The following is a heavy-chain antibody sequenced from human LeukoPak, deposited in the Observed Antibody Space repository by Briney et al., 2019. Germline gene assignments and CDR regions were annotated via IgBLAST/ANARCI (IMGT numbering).Heavy chain of an antibody. J-gene: IGHJ4*02. D-gene: IGHD3-9*01. CDR2: ISYDGSNK. V-gene: IGHV3-30*18. Sequence: GGSLRLSCAASGFTFSSYGMHWVRQAPGKGLEWVAVISYDGSNKYYADSVKGRFTISRDNSKNTLYLQMNSLRAEDTAVYYCAKDYYDILTGYPGPFDYWGQGTLVTVSS. CDR1: GFTFSSYG. CDR3: AKDYYDILTGYPGPFDY.